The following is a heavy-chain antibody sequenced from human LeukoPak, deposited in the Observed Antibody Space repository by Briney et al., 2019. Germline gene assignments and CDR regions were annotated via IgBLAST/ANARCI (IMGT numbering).Heavy chain of an antibody. Sequence: GRSLRLSCAASGFTVSSNYMSWVRQAPGKGLEWVSVIYSGGSTYYADSVKGRFTISRDNSKNTLYLQMNSLRAEDTAVYYCARDAYCSSTSCYKDVWGQGTTVTVSS. CDR1: GFTVSSNY. CDR2: IYSGGST. CDR3: ARDAYCSSTSCYKDV. J-gene: IGHJ6*02. V-gene: IGHV3-53*01. D-gene: IGHD2-2*02.